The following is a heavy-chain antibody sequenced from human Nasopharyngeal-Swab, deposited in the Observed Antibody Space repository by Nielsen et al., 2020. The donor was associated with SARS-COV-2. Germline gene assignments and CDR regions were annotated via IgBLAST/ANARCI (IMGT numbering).Heavy chain of an antibody. V-gene: IGHV4-59*01. D-gene: IGHD6-19*01. CDR3: ARDLNPNSSGWLPYYYYGMDV. J-gene: IGHJ6*02. CDR2: IYYSGST. Sequence: WIRQPPGKGLEWIGYIYYSGSTNYNPSLKSRVTISVDTSKKQFTLKLSSVTAAGTAVYYCARDLNPNSSGWLPYYYYGMDVWGQGTTVTVSS.